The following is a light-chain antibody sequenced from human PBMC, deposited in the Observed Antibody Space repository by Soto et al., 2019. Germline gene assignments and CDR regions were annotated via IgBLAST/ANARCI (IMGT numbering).Light chain of an antibody. Sequence: DIVMTQSPDSLALSLGERATIKCKSSQSVLSSFNNRDQIAGYQQKPGQPPKLLIYWASTRDSGVPDRFSGSGSGTDFTLTVSSLQAEDVAIYFCQHYFTTPITFGQGTRLEIK. CDR1: QSVLSSFNNRDQ. CDR3: QHYFTTPIT. CDR2: WAS. J-gene: IGKJ5*01. V-gene: IGKV4-1*01.